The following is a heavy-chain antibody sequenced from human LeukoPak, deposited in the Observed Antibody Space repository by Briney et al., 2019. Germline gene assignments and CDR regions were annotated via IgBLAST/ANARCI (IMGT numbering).Heavy chain of an antibody. V-gene: IGHV2-70*04. D-gene: IGHD1-26*01. J-gene: IGHJ4*02. CDR1: GFSLSTSGMR. CDR3: ARITPAGGSYSFDY. CDR2: IDGDDDK. Sequence: SGPTLVNPTQTLTLTCTFSGFSLSTSGMRVSWIRQPPGKALEWLARIDGDDDKFYSTSLKTRLTISKDISKNQVVLTMTNMVPVDTVTYYCARITPAGGSYSFDYWGQGTLVTVSS.